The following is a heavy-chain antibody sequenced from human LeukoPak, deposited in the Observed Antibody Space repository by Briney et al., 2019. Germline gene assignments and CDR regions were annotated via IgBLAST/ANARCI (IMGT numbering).Heavy chain of an antibody. CDR1: GGSISRYY. CDR3: ARGRVVDPHYGIESRYFDL. CDR2: ISYSGST. J-gene: IGHJ2*01. Sequence: SETLSLTCTVSGGSISRYYWSWIRQPPGKGLESIGYISYSGSTNYNPSLKSRVTISVDTSKNQFSLNLNSVTAADTALYYCARGRVVDPHYGIESRYFDLWGRGTLVTASS. V-gene: IGHV4-59*01. D-gene: IGHD3-10*01.